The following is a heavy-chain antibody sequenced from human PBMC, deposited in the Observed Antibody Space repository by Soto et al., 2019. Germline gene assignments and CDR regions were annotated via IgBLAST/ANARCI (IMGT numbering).Heavy chain of an antibody. CDR1: GFTFSKNA. J-gene: IGHJ4*02. V-gene: IGHV3-23*01. CDR2: ISASGGST. CDR3: AKSPSIAARVGANFDD. D-gene: IGHD6-6*01. Sequence: EVQLLESGGGLVQPGTSLRVSCEASGFTFSKNAMTWVRQAPGKGLEWVSSISASGGSTYYAASVKGRFTISRDNSKNTLYLQMHSLRAEDTAVYYCAKSPSIAARVGANFDDGGQGTLGTVS.